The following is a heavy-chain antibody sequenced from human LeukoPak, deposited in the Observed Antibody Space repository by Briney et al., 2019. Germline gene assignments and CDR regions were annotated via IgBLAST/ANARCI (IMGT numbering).Heavy chain of an antibody. CDR1: GFTFSSCA. CDR2: ISGSGGST. V-gene: IGHV3-23*01. CDR3: AKEWGRYCSSTSCYWGYYMDV. J-gene: IGHJ6*03. Sequence: GGSLRLSCAASGFTFSSCAMNWVRQAPGKGLEWVSAISGSGGSTYYADSVKGRFTISRDNSKNTLYLQMNSLRAEDTAVYYCAKEWGRYCSSTSCYWGYYMDVWGKGTTVTVSS. D-gene: IGHD2-2*01.